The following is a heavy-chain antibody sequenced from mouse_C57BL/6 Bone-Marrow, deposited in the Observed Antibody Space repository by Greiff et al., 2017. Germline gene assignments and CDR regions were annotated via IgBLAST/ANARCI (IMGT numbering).Heavy chain of an antibody. J-gene: IGHJ3*01. Sequence: VQLQQPGTELVKPGASVKLSCKASGYTFTSYWMHWVKQRPGQGLEWIGNINPSNGGTNYNEKFKSKATLTVDKSSSTAYMQLSSLTSEDSAVYYCAREVGNWEVWFAYWGQGTLVTVSA. D-gene: IGHD4-1*01. CDR3: AREVGNWEVWFAY. CDR1: GYTFTSYW. CDR2: INPSNGGT. V-gene: IGHV1-53*01.